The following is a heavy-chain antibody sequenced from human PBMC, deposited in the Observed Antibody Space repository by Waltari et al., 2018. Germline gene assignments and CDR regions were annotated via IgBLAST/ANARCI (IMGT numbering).Heavy chain of an antibody. Sequence: QLVESGGGVVPPGGSLRLSCAASGFIFSSYGMYWVRQAPGKGLEWVAVTSYNGATRYYGESVKGRFTISRDNSNNTLYLQMDSLRSDDTGIYFCARDRDFGASGPYYFAFWGRGTLVAVSS. V-gene: IGHV3-30-3*01. D-gene: IGHD3-16*01. CDR1: GFIFSSYG. CDR3: ARDRDFGASGPYYFAF. CDR2: TSYNGATR. J-gene: IGHJ4*02.